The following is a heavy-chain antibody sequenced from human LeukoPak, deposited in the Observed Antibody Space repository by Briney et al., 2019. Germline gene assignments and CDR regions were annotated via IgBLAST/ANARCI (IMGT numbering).Heavy chain of an antibody. D-gene: IGHD2-2*02. V-gene: IGHV4-39*01. CDR3: ARLLAKCSSTSCYTG. Sequence: SETLSLTCTVSGGSISSSSYYWDWIRQPPGKGLEWIGSIYYSGSTYYNPSLKSRVTISVDTSKNQFSLKLSSVTAADTAVYYCARLLAKCSSTSCYTGWGQGTLVTVSS. CDR1: GGSISSSSYY. CDR2: IYYSGST. J-gene: IGHJ4*02.